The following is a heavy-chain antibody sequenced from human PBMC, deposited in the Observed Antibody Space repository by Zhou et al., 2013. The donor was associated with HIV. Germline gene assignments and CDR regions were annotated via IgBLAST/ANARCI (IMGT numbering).Heavy chain of an antibody. CDR1: GYTFTDYY. CDR2: INPSSGGT. V-gene: IGHV1-2*02. D-gene: IGHD3-10*01. J-gene: IGHJ4*02. Sequence: QVQLVQSGAEVKKPGASVKVSCKASGYTFTDYYLHWVRQAPGQGLEWMGWINPSSGGTNYAQKFQGRVTMTRDTSISTAYMELSSLRSDDTAVYYCARDRGFGGWGQGTLVTVSS. CDR3: ARDRGFGG.